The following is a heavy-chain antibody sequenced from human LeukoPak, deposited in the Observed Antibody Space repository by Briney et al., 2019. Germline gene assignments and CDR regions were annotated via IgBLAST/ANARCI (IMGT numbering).Heavy chain of an antibody. V-gene: IGHV4-31*11. CDR1: GGSISSGGYS. D-gene: IGHD5-24*01. CDR2: IYYSGST. CDR3: ARDEGEMATID. J-gene: IGHJ4*02. Sequence: SETLSLTCAVSGGSISSGGYSWSWIRQHPGKGLEWIGYIYYSGSTYYNPSLKSRVTISVDTSKNQFSLKLSSVTAADTAVYYCARDEGEMATIDWGQGTLVTVSS.